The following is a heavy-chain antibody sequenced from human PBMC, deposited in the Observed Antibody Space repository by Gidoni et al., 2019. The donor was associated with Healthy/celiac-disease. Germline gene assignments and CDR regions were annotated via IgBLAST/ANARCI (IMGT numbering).Heavy chain of an antibody. CDR1: GFTFDDYA. J-gene: IGHJ6*02. CDR3: AKDRAAGPKNYYYGMDV. D-gene: IGHD6-13*01. CDR2: ISWNSGSI. V-gene: IGHV3-9*01. Sequence: EVQLVESGGGLVQPGRSLRLSCAASGFTFDDYAMHWVRQAPGKGLEWVSGISWNSGSIGYADSVKGRFTISRDNAKNSLYLQMNSLRAEDTALYYCAKDRAAGPKNYYYGMDVWGQGTTVTVSS.